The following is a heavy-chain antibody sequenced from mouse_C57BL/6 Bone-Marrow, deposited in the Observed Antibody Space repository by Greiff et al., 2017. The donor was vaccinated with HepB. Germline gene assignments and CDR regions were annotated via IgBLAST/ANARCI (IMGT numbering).Heavy chain of an antibody. Sequence: DVMLVESGGGLVQPKGSLKLSCAASGFSFNTYAMNWVRQAPGKGLEWVARIRSKSNNYATYYADSVKDRFTISRDDSESMLYLQMNNLKTEDTAMYYCVRHRDYYYGSSHYYAMDYWGQGTSVTVSS. CDR1: GFSFNTYA. J-gene: IGHJ4*01. CDR3: VRHRDYYYGSSHYYAMDY. CDR2: IRSKSNNYAT. V-gene: IGHV10-1*01. D-gene: IGHD1-1*01.